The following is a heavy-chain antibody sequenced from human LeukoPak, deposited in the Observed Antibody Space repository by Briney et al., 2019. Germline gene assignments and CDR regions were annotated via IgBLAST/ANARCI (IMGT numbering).Heavy chain of an antibody. D-gene: IGHD5/OR15-5a*01. J-gene: IGHJ4*02. CDR3: ARSVSGVWLFDY. V-gene: IGHV3-30-3*01. CDR1: GFPFTVYP. Sequence: GGSLRLSCAASGFPFTVYPTHWVRQAPGKGLEWVSVSSSDETYKFYADSVRGRFTISRDNSKNRLYLQMSDLRAEDAAVYFCARSVSGVWLFDYWGRGTLVTVSS. CDR2: SSSDETYK.